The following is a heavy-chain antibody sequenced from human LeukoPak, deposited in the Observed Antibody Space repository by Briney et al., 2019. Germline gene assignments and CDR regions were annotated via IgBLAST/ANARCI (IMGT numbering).Heavy chain of an antibody. CDR2: ISYDGTYK. J-gene: IGHJ3*02. Sequence: GGSLRLSCAASGFTFSSYAMHWVRQAPGKGLEWVAVISYDGTYKYYADSVKGRFTISRDSSKNTLFLQMNSLRAEDTAVYYCARSSGGPFDIWGQGTMVTVSS. CDR3: ARSSGGPFDI. V-gene: IGHV3-30*04. CDR1: GFTFSSYA. D-gene: IGHD6-19*01.